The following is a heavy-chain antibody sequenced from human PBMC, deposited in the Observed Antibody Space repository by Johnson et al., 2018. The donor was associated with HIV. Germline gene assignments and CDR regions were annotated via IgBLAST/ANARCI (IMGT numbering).Heavy chain of an antibody. J-gene: IGHJ3*02. V-gene: IGHV3-30-3*01. D-gene: IGHD3-22*01. Sequence: QVQLVESGGGVVQPGRSLRLSCAASGFTFSSYAMHWVRQAPGKGLEWVAVISYDGSNKYYADSVKGRFTISRDNSKNTLYLQRNSLRAEDTAVYYCTTDLVDRSVYYVVGFGRWGQGTMVTVSS. CDR1: GFTFSSYA. CDR2: ISYDGSNK. CDR3: TTDLVDRSVYYVVGFGR.